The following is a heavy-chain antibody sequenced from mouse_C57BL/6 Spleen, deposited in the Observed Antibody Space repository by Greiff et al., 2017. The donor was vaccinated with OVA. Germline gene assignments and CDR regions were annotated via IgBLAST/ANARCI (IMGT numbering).Heavy chain of an antibody. Sequence: QVQLQQSGAELVRPGASVTLSCKASGYTFTDYEMHWVKQTPVHGLEWIGAIDPETGGTAYNQKFKGKAILTADKSSSTAYMELRSLTSEDSAVYYCTGLLITTVSMDYWGQGTSVTVSS. V-gene: IGHV1-15*01. CDR2: IDPETGGT. CDR3: TGLLITTVSMDY. J-gene: IGHJ4*01. D-gene: IGHD1-1*01. CDR1: GYTFTDYE.